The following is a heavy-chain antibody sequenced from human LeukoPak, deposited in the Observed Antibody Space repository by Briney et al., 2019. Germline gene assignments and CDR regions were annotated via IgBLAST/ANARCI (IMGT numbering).Heavy chain of an antibody. V-gene: IGHV3-21*01. D-gene: IGHD2-2*01. J-gene: IGHJ4*02. Sequence: GGSLRLSCGASGFTFSNYSMNWVRQAPGKGLEWVSSISSSSDYIYYADSVKGRFTISRDNAKNSLYLQMNSLRAEDTAVYYCARERDIVVVAAAMVDYWGQGTLVTVSS. CDR1: GFTFSNYS. CDR2: ISSSSDYI. CDR3: ARERDIVVVAAAMVDY.